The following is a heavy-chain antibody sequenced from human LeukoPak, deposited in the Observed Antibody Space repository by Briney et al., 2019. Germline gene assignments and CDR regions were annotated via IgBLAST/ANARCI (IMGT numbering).Heavy chain of an antibody. J-gene: IGHJ5*01. CDR3: ARALGGTYYNWFDS. V-gene: IGHV4-38-2*02. CDR1: GYSISSGYY. Sequence: SETLSLTCTVSGYSISSGYYWGWIRQPPGKGLEWIGSIYHSGSTYYNPSLKSRVTISVDTSKNQFSLKLSSVTAADTAVYYCARALGGTYYNWFDSWGQGTLVTVSS. D-gene: IGHD1-26*01. CDR2: IYHSGST.